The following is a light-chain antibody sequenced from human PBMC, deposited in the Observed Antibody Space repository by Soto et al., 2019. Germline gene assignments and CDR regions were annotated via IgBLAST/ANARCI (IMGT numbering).Light chain of an antibody. J-gene: IGKJ5*01. CDR2: GAS. CDR1: ENVDTN. Sequence: EILMTQSPATVSVSRGEGATLSCRASENVDTNLAWYQHKPGQAPRLLIYGASTKAAGVPARFSGSGSGTEFTLTISSLESEDVAVYYCQQCHKWPRITFGPGTRLEIK. CDR3: QQCHKWPRIT. V-gene: IGKV3-15*01.